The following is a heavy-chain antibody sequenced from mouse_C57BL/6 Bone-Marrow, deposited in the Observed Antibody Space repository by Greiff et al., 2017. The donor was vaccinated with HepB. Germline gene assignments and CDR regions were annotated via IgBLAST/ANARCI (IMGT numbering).Heavy chain of an antibody. CDR2: INPSSGYT. J-gene: IGHJ4*01. CDR3: ARYRNSYAMDY. V-gene: IGHV1-4*01. Sequence: VKLMESGAELARPGASVKMSCKASGYTFTSYTMHWVKQRPGQGLEWIGYINPSSGYTKYNQKFKDKATLTADKSSSTAYMQLSSLTSEDSAVYYCARYRNSYAMDYWGQGTSVTVSS. CDR1: GYTFTSYT.